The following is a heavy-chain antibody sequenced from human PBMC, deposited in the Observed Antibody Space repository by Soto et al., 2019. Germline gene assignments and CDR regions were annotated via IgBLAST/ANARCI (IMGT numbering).Heavy chain of an antibody. Sequence: ETLSLTCGVSYGSISNYYWNWLRQPAGKGLEWIGRIYASGSTFYNPSLKSRVSMSVDSSQNQFSLNLTSVTAADTAIYFCARDGSPFDCWGPGTLVTVSS. V-gene: IGHV4-4*07. CDR1: YGSISNYY. CDR2: IYASGST. CDR3: ARDGSPFDC. J-gene: IGHJ4*02.